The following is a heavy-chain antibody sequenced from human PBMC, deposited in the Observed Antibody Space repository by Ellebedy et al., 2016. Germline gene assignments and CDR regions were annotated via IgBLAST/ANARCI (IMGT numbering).Heavy chain of an antibody. CDR3: ARNGHYYDY. Sequence: GESLKISCAASGFTFSSYAMHWVRQAPGKGLEWVAVISYDGSNKYYADSVKGRFTISRDNSKNTLYLQMNSLRAEDAAVYYCARNGHYYDYWGQGTLVTVSS. D-gene: IGHD4-17*01. V-gene: IGHV3-30-3*01. CDR2: ISYDGSNK. J-gene: IGHJ4*02. CDR1: GFTFSSYA.